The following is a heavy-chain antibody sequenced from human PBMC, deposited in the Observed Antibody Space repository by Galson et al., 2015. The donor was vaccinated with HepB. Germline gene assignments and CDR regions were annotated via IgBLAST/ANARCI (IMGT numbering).Heavy chain of an antibody. V-gene: IGHV3-33*01. J-gene: IGHJ6*02. CDR2: IWFDGGNK. CDR3: ARREDTAVGLYYYYYGMDV. D-gene: IGHD5-18*01. Sequence: SLRLYCAASGFTFSSYGMHWVRQAPGKGLEWVAVIWFDGGNKYYADSVKGRFTISRDNSKNTLLLQMNSLRAEDTAVYYCARREDTAVGLYYYYYGMDVWGQGTTVTVSS. CDR1: GFTFSSYG.